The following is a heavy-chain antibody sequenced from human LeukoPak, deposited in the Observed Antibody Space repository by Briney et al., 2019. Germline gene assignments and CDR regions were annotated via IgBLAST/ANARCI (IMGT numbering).Heavy chain of an antibody. CDR1: GFTFSSYA. Sequence: GGSLRLSCAASGFTFSSYAMTWVRQAPGKGLEWVSSITANRGTTYNPDSVKGRITISRDNSKNTLYLQMNSLRAEDTALYYSTKDANGDYVGAFDPWGQGTLVSVSS. CDR2: ITANRGTT. CDR3: TKDANGDYVGAFDP. J-gene: IGHJ5*02. D-gene: IGHD3-16*01. V-gene: IGHV3-23*01.